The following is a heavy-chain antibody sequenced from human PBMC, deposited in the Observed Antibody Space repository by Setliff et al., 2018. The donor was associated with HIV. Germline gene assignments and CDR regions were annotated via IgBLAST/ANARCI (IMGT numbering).Heavy chain of an antibody. CDR1: GGSMNSHY. CDR2: IYYTGVP. V-gene: IGHV4-59*11. J-gene: IGHJ5*02. CDR3: ARVARVHPFDP. Sequence: SENLSLTCSVFGGSMNSHYWSWIRQPPGKGLEWNGLIYYTGVPTYNTSLKSRVTMSVDRSKNQFSLRLTSVTAADTAMYYCARVARVHPFDPWGQGTLVTVSS.